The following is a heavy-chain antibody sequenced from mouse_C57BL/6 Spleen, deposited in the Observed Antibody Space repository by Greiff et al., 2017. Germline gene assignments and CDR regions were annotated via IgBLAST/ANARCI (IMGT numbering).Heavy chain of an antibody. Sequence: EVKVEESGGGLVKPGGSLKLSCAASGFTFSSYTMSWVRQTPEKRLEWVATISGGGGNTYYPDSVKGRFTISRDNAKNTPYLQMSSLRSEDTALYYCAGRDYYGSSDGAMDYWGQGTSVTVSS. J-gene: IGHJ4*01. CDR2: ISGGGGNT. CDR1: GFTFSSYT. D-gene: IGHD1-1*01. CDR3: AGRDYYGSSDGAMDY. V-gene: IGHV5-9*01.